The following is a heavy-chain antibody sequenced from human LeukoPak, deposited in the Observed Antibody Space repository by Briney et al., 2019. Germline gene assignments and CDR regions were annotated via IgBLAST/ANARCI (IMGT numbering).Heavy chain of an antibody. CDR1: GYTFTSYG. CDR3: ARQVTTPLLDRASAGRFDP. Sequence: ASVKVSCKASGYTFTSYGISWVRQAPGQGLEWMGWISAYNGNTNYAQKLQGRVTMTTDTSTSTAYMELRSLRSDDTAVYYCARQVTTPLLDRASAGRFDPWGQGTLVTVSS. J-gene: IGHJ5*02. V-gene: IGHV1-18*01. CDR2: ISAYNGNT. D-gene: IGHD4-11*01.